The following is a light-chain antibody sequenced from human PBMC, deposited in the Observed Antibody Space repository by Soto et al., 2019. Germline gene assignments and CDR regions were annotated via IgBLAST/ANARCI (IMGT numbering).Light chain of an antibody. CDR3: QHYSAFSVT. V-gene: IGKV1-5*03. CDR1: QSIGDL. Sequence: IQMTQSPSTLSASAEDRVTITFRASQSIGDLLAWYQQKPGEAPKLLIYKASYLESGVPSRFSGSGSGTEFTLTISSLQPEDLATYYCQHYSAFSVTFGQGTKVDI. J-gene: IGKJ1*01. CDR2: KAS.